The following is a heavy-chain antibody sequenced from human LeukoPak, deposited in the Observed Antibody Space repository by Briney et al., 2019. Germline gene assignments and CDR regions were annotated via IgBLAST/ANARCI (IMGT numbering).Heavy chain of an antibody. CDR3: ARVNLLSSSWNYYYYYGMDV. Sequence: GASVKVSCKPSGYTFTSYDINWVRQATGQGLEWMGWMNPNSGNTGYAQKFQGRVTMTRNTSISTAYMELSSLRSEDTAVYYCARVNLLSSSWNYYYYYGMDVWGQGTTVTVSS. CDR1: GYTFTSYD. D-gene: IGHD6-13*01. V-gene: IGHV1-8*01. J-gene: IGHJ6*02. CDR2: MNPNSGNT.